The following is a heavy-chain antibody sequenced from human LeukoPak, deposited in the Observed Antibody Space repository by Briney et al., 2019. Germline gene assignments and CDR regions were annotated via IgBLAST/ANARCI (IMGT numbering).Heavy chain of an antibody. CDR3: ARDVIVVVPAAPDHYYYYMDV. D-gene: IGHD2-2*01. J-gene: IGHJ6*03. Sequence: SETLSLTCTVSGGYISSYYWSWIRQPPGKGLEWIGYIYYSGSTNYNPSLKSRVTISVDTSKNQFSLKLSPVTAADTAVYYCARDVIVVVPAAPDHYYYYMDVWGKGTTVTVSS. CDR1: GGYISSYY. CDR2: IYYSGST. V-gene: IGHV4-59*01.